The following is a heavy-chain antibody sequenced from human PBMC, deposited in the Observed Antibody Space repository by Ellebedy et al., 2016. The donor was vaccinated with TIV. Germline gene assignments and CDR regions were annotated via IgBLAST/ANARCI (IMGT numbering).Heavy chain of an antibody. V-gene: IGHV3-21*04. J-gene: IGHJ4*02. D-gene: IGHD3-10*01. CDR3: AKDMRGYYGSGSYYGIQFDY. CDR1: GFTFSTYW. CDR2: ISSSSSYI. Sequence: GESLKISXAASGFTFSTYWMSWVRQAPGKGLEWVSSISSSSSYIYYADSVKGRFTISRDNAKNSLYLQMNSLRAEDTALYYCAKDMRGYYGSGSYYGIQFDYWGQGTLVAVSS.